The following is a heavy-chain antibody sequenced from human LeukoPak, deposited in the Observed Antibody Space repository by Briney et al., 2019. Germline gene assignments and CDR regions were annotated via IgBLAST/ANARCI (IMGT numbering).Heavy chain of an antibody. V-gene: IGHV3-30*04. Sequence: PGGSLRLSCAASGFTFRSYAMHWVRQAPGKGLEWVAVISSDGSNKYYADSVKGRFTISRDNSKNTLYLQMNSLRAEDTAVYYCVSGYAIGGYFDYWGQGTLVTVSS. J-gene: IGHJ4*02. CDR3: VSGYAIGGYFDY. CDR2: ISSDGSNK. D-gene: IGHD5-12*01. CDR1: GFTFRSYA.